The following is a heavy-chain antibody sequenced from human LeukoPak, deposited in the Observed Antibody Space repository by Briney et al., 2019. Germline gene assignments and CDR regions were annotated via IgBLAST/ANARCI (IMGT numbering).Heavy chain of an antibody. V-gene: IGHV4-34*01. CDR2: INHSGGT. CDR1: GGSFSGYY. D-gene: IGHD6-6*01. Sequence: PSETLSLTCAVYGGSFSGYYWSWIRQPPGKGLEWIGEINHSGGTNYNPSLKSRVTISVDTSKNQFSLKVSSVTAADTAVYYCARRIAARPRGYWFDPWGQGTLVTASS. J-gene: IGHJ5*02. CDR3: ARRIAARPRGYWFDP.